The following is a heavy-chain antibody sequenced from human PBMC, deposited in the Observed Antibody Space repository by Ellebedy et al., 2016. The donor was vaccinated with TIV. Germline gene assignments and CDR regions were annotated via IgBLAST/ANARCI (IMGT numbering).Heavy chain of an antibody. J-gene: IGHJ4*02. Sequence: PGGSLRLSCAASGFTFSNNAMSWVRQAPGKGLEWISAITNSGTSTYYADSVKGRFTISRDSSKNTLYLQMNSLRAEDTAVYYCARDAAGNGGKLDYWGQGALVTVSS. CDR1: GFTFSNNA. V-gene: IGHV3-23*01. D-gene: IGHD4-23*01. CDR3: ARDAAGNGGKLDY. CDR2: ITNSGTST.